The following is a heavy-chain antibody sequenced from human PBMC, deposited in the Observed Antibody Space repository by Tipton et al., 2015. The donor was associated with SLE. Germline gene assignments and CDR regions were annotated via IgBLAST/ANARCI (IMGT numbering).Heavy chain of an antibody. V-gene: IGHV4-31*02. CDR2: IYYSGST. Sequence: LRLSCTVSGDSISRGSYYWTWIRQHPGKGLEWIGYIYYSGSTYYNPSLRSRVTISLDTSKIQFSLKLSSVTAADTAVYYCARSRNWFDSWGQGTLVTVSS. CDR1: GDSISRGSYY. J-gene: IGHJ5*01. D-gene: IGHD5/OR15-5a*01. CDR3: ARSRNWFDS.